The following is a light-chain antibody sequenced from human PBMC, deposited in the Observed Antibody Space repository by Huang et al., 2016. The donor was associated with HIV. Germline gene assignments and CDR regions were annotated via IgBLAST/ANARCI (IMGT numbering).Light chain of an antibody. CDR3: QQYNNWLPVWIT. CDR1: QSVSSN. Sequence: EIVMTQSPATLSVSPGERATLSCRASQSVSSNLAWFHQKPGQAPRLLIYGASTRATGVPTRFSGGGSGTEYTRTISSLHSEYFEDNYCQQYNNWLPVWITFGHGTKVDIK. CDR2: GAS. V-gene: IGKV3-15*01. J-gene: IGKJ3*01.